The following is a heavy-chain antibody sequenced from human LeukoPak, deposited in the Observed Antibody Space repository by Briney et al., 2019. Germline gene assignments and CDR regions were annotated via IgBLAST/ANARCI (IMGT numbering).Heavy chain of an antibody. CDR2: IYTSGST. J-gene: IGHJ3*02. V-gene: IGHV4-4*07. D-gene: IGHD3-22*01. Sequence: SETLSLTCTVSGGSISSYYWSWIRQPAGKGLEWIGRIYTSGSTNYNPPLKSRVTMSVDTSKNQFSLKLSSVTAADTAVYYCARDLPYYYDSSGYYYESHDAFDIWGQGTMVTVSS. CDR1: GGSISSYY. CDR3: ARDLPYYYDSSGYYYESHDAFDI.